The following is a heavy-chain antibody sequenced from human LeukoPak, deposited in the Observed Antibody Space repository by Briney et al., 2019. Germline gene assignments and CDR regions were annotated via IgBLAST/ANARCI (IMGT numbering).Heavy chain of an antibody. CDR2: INPNSGDT. CDR3: ARGYYDSSDFEYFQH. CDR1: GYSFTDYY. J-gene: IGHJ1*01. D-gene: IGHD3-22*01. V-gene: IGHV1-2*02. Sequence: APVKVSCKASGYSFTDYYMHWVRQAPGQGLEWMGWINPNSGDTNFAQKFQGRVTMSRATSISTVYMELSRLRSDDTAVFYCARGYYDSSDFEYFQHWGQGTLVTVSS.